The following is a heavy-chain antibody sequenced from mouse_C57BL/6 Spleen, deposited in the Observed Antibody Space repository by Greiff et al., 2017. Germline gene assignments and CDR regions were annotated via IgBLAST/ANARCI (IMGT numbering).Heavy chain of an antibody. CDR2: ISYDGSN. CDR3: AREHYRFAY. Sequence: EVKLQESGPGLVKPSQSLSLTCSVTGYSITSGYYWNWIRQFPGNKLEWMGYISYDGSNNYNPSLKNRISITRDTSKNQFFLKLNSVTTEDTATYYCAREHYRFAYWGQGTLVTVSA. CDR1: GYSITSGYY. V-gene: IGHV3-6*01. J-gene: IGHJ3*01. D-gene: IGHD5-5*01.